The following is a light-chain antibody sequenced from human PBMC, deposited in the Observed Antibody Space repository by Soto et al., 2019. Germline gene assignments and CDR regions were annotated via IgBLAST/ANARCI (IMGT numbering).Light chain of an antibody. CDR2: GAS. CDR1: QSVNSAY. Sequence: EVVLTQSPGTLSLSPGERATLSCRASQSVNSAYLAWYRQKPGQAPRLLIYGASSRATGIPDRFSGSGSGTDLTLTISSLEPEDFAVYYCQLYGSSPCPFGQGTRLEIK. CDR3: QLYGSSPCP. V-gene: IGKV3-20*01. J-gene: IGKJ5*01.